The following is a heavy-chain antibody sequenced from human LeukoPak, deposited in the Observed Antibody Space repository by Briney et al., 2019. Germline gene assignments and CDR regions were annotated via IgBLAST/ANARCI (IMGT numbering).Heavy chain of an antibody. CDR3: ASSNWLRDANFDS. CDR1: GGSISNYY. V-gene: IGHV4-59*08. J-gene: IGHJ4*02. D-gene: IGHD6-13*01. CDR2: IYYSGST. Sequence: SETLSLTCTVSGGSISNYYWSWIRQPPGKGLEWIGYIYYSGSTKYNPSLKSRVTISVDTSKNQFSLKLRSVTAADTAVYFCASSNWLRDANFDSWGQGTLVTVSS.